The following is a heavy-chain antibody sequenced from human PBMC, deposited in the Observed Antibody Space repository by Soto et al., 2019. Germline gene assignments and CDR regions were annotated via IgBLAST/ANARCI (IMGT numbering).Heavy chain of an antibody. CDR3: ARDKGPDTYGQTRIRDYSYEMDV. Sequence: QVQLQGSGPRLVKPSQTLSLTCSVSGASISSGAYFWTWIRHHPGKGLERIGYIYYSVSTPYTYQTTSMQSRVTTSVDPSKNLFSLRLTSVAAADTATYYCARDKGPDTYGQTRIRDYSYEMDVWGQGTTVIVSS. CDR2: IYYSVSTPYT. CDR1: GASISSGAYF. J-gene: IGHJ6*02. D-gene: IGHD5-18*01. V-gene: IGHV4-31*03.